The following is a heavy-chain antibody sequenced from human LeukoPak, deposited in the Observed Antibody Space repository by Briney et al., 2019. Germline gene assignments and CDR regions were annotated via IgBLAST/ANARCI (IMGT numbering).Heavy chain of an antibody. V-gene: IGHV3-11*01. CDR2: ISSSGSTI. J-gene: IGHJ4*02. Sequence: GGSLRLSCAASGFTFSDYYMSWIRQAPGKGLEWVSYISSSGSTIYYADSVKGRFTISRDHAKNSLYLQMNSLRAEDTAVYYCARGSPSVEMATDYWGQGTLVTVSS. CDR3: ARGSPSVEMATDY. CDR1: GFTFSDYY. D-gene: IGHD5-24*01.